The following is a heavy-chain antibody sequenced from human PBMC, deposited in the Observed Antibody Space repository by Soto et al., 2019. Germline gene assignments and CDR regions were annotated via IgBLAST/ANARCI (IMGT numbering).Heavy chain of an antibody. Sequence: SETLSLTCAVYGGSFSGYYWSWIRQPPGKGLEWIGEINHSGSTNYNPSLKSRVPISADKSTSTAYLQWNSLKASDTAMYYCVKARVRDYYYYYMDVWGTGTTVTVS. D-gene: IGHD5-18*01. CDR3: VKARVRDYYYYYMDV. V-gene: IGHV4-34*01. CDR1: GGSFSGYY. J-gene: IGHJ6*03. CDR2: INHSGST.